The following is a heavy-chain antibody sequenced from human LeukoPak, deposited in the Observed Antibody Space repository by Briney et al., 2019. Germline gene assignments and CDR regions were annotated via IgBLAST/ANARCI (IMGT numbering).Heavy chain of an antibody. CDR1: GGSISSYY. CDR3: ASQHLWFGEAYYFDY. J-gene: IGHJ4*02. V-gene: IGHV4-59*01. Sequence: PSETLSLTCTVSGGSISSYYWSWIRQPPGKGLEWIGYIYYSGSTNYNPSLKSRVTISVDTSKNQFSLKLSSVTAADTAVYYCASQHLWFGEAYYFDYWGQGTLVTVSS. D-gene: IGHD3-10*01. CDR2: IYYSGST.